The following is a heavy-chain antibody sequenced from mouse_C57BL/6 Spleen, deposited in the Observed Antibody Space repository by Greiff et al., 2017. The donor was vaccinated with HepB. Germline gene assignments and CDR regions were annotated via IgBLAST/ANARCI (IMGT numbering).Heavy chain of an antibody. V-gene: IGHV1-81*01. Sequence: QVQLQQSGAELARPGASVKLSCKASGYTFTSYGISWVKQRTGQGLEWIGEIYPRSGNTYYNEKFKGKATLTADKSSSTAYMELRSLTSEDSAVYFCARRKGPFITTLVAEFYFDYWGQGTTLTVSS. J-gene: IGHJ2*01. CDR1: GYTFTSYG. CDR2: IYPRSGNT. D-gene: IGHD1-1*01. CDR3: ARRKGPFITTLVAEFYFDY.